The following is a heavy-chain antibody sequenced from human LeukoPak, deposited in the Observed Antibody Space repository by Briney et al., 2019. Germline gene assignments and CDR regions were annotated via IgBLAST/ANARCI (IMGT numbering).Heavy chain of an antibody. CDR1: GFTFSSYG. CDR3: AKDQGRYGMDV. Sequence: GGSLRLSCAASGFTFSSYGMHWVRQAPGKGLEWVAVISYDGSNKYYADSVKGRFTISRDNSKSTLYLQMNSLRAEDTAVYYCAKDQGRYGMDVWGKGTTVTVPS. CDR2: ISYDGSNK. V-gene: IGHV3-30*18. J-gene: IGHJ6*04.